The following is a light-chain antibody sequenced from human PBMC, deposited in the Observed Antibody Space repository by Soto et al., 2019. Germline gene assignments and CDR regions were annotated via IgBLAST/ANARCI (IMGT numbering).Light chain of an antibody. J-gene: IGLJ1*01. V-gene: IGLV2-14*01. CDR3: RAYTSISTYV. CDR2: EVN. CDR1: SSDVGAYNY. Sequence: QSALTQPASVSGSPGQSITISCTGTSSDVGAYNYVSWYQHHPGKAPQLIIYEVNNRPSGVSDRFSGSKSGNTASLTISGLQSEDEADYHSRAYTSISTYVFGSGTKLTVL.